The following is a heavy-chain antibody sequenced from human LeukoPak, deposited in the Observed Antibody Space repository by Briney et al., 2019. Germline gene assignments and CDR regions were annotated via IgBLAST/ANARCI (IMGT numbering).Heavy chain of an antibody. CDR2: VSTTGGST. V-gene: IGHV3-23*01. CDR3: AREIGPGRIVGATWSVGAFDI. CDR1: SFTFSSYV. J-gene: IGHJ3*02. D-gene: IGHD1-26*01. Sequence: GGSLRLSCGASSFTFSSYVMSWVRQAPGKGLEWVSTVSTTGGSTYYADSVKGRFTISRDNSKDTLYLQMNSLRAEDTAVYYCAREIGPGRIVGATWSVGAFDIWGQGTMVTVSS.